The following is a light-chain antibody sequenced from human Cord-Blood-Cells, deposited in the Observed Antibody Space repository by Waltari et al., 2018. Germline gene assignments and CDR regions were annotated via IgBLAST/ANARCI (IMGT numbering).Light chain of an antibody. J-gene: IGLJ2*01. Sequence: QSALTQPTSVSGSPGQSITISCTGTSSDVGSYNLVSWYQQHPGKAPKLMIYEGSKRPSGGSIRVSGSKSGNTASLTSSGLQAEDEADYYCCSYAGSSTFVVFGGGTKLTVL. CDR3: CSYAGSSTFVV. CDR2: EGS. CDR1: SSDVGSYNL. V-gene: IGLV2-23*03.